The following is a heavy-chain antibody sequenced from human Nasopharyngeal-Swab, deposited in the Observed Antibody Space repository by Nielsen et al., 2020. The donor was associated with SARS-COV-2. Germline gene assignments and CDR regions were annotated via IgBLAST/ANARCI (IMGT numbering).Heavy chain of an antibody. D-gene: IGHD7-27*01. J-gene: IGHJ2*01. CDR2: IYYSGTI. CDR3: ARDRALGGYYDV. CDR1: GDSISSGAHY. Sequence: SETLSLTCTVSGDSISSGAHYWNWIRQHPKKGLEWIGNIYYSGTIGINPSLRSRLSISIDTSKNQFSLSLTSVTAADTAVYYCARDRALGGYYDVWGRGTLVTVSS. V-gene: IGHV4-31*03.